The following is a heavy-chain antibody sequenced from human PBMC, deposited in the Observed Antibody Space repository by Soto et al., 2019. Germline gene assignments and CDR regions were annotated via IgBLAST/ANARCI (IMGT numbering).Heavy chain of an antibody. CDR2: IDWDEDR. CDR1: GFSLSTSGMR. CDR3: ARMRSYYDRRGLDY. J-gene: IGHJ4*02. D-gene: IGHD3-22*01. V-gene: IGHV2-70*04. Sequence: SGPTLVNPTETLTLTCTFSGFSLSTSGMRVSWIRQAPGKALEWLARIDWDEDRFYSTSLKTRLTISKDTSKNQVVLTMTQMDPVDTATYYCARMRSYYDRRGLDYWGQGILVTVS.